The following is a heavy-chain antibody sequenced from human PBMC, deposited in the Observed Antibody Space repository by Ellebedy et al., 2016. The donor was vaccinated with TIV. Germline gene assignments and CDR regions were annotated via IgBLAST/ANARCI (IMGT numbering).Heavy chain of an antibody. CDR1: GFSFSKAW. D-gene: IGHD3-16*02. CDR3: TTYYDYVWGSYRFDL. J-gene: IGHJ2*01. CDR2: IKSKIDGETS. V-gene: IGHV3-15*07. Sequence: PGGSLRLSCAASGFSFSKAWMNWVRQAPGKGLEWVGRIKSKIDGETSEYAAPVSGRFTFSRDDSESTVDLQMNSLKTEDTAVYYCTTYYDYVWGSYRFDLWGRGTLVIVSS.